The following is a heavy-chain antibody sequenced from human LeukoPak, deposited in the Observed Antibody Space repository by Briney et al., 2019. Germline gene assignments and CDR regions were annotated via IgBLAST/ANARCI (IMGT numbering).Heavy chain of an antibody. Sequence: GGSLRLSCAASGFTFSDYYMSWIRQAPGKGLEWVSYISSSGSTIYYADSVKGRFTISRDNAKNSLYLQMNSLRAEDTAVYYCARVVPNYYDSSGYYYYYYYMDVWGKGATVTISS. D-gene: IGHD3-22*01. CDR2: ISSSGSTI. V-gene: IGHV3-11*01. CDR3: ARVVPNYYDSSGYYYYYYYMDV. J-gene: IGHJ6*03. CDR1: GFTFSDYY.